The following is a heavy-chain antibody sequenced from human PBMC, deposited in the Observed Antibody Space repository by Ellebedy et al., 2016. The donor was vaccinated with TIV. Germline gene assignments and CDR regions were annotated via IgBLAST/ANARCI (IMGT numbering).Heavy chain of an antibody. CDR3: AGRHFDL. CDR1: GFTFSNYW. V-gene: IGHV3-7*01. Sequence: GGSLRLSXAASGFTFSNYWMSWVRQAPGKGLEFVANIKQDGSEKYYVDSVKGRFTIFRDNAKNSLYLQMNSLRAEDMAVYFCAGRHFDLWGRGTLVTVSS. CDR2: IKQDGSEK. J-gene: IGHJ2*01.